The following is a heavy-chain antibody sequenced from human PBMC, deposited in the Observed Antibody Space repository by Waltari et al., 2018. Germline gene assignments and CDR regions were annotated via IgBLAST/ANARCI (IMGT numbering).Heavy chain of an antibody. Sequence: VQLVQSGAEVKKPGASVKVSCKASGYTFTGYYMHWVRQAPGQGLEWMGWINPNSGGTNYAQKFQGRVTMTRDTSISTAYMELSRLRSDDTAVYYCARDNAFYGALSAVDYWGQGTLVTVSS. CDR3: ARDNAFYGALSAVDY. V-gene: IGHV1-2*02. CDR1: GYTFTGYY. CDR2: INPNSGGT. D-gene: IGHD4-17*01. J-gene: IGHJ4*02.